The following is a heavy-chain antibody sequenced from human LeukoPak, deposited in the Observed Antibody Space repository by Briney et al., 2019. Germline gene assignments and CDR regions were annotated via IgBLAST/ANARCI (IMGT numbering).Heavy chain of an antibody. CDR2: ITDNYNT. D-gene: IGHD2/OR15-2a*01. CDR3: VKGACNSGCSGNY. V-gene: IGHV3-23*01. J-gene: IGHJ4*02. CDR1: GIMFSDSA. Sequence: GGSLRLSCAASGIMFSDSAMYWVRQAPGKGLECVAVITDNYNTYYGDSVKGRFTVSRDNSKKTLYLQMNSLRVDDTALYHCVKGACNSGCSGNYWGQGTRVIVSS.